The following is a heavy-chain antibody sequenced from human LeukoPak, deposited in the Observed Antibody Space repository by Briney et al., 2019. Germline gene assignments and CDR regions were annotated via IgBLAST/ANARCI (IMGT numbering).Heavy chain of an antibody. V-gene: IGHV3-48*04. J-gene: IGHJ4*02. D-gene: IGHD3-22*01. CDR3: ARDTSHYDSSGYFTAFDY. Sequence: PGGSLRLSCAASGFTFSSYWMNWVRQAPGKGLEWVSYISSSGSTIYYADSVKGRFTISRDNAKNSLYLQMNSLRAEDTAVYYCARDTSHYDSSGYFTAFDYWGQGTLVTVSS. CDR2: ISSSGSTI. CDR1: GFTFSSYW.